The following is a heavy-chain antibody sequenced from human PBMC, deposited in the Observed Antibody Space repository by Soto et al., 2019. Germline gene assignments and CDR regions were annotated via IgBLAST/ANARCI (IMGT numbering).Heavy chain of an antibody. CDR3: ARITMVRGRWPTHYYGMDV. D-gene: IGHD3-10*01. V-gene: IGHV4-34*01. Sequence: SETLSLTCTVSGGSISSYYWSWIRQPPGKGLEWIGEINHSGSTNYNPSLKSRVTISVDTSKNQFSLKLSSVTAADTAVYYCARITMVRGRWPTHYYGMDVWGQGTTVTVSS. CDR1: GGSISSYY. CDR2: INHSGST. J-gene: IGHJ6*02.